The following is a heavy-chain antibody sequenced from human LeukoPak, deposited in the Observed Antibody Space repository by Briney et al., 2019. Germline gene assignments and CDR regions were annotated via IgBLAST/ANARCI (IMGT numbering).Heavy chain of an antibody. CDR1: GYSISSGYY. D-gene: IGHD3-10*01. CDR2: IYHSGST. CDR3: ARAGVFDY. V-gene: IGHV4-38-2*02. Sequence: SETVSLTCTVSGYSISSGYYWGWIRQPPGKGLEWIGSIYHSGSTYYNPSLKSRVTISVDTSKNQFSLKLSSVTAADTAVYYCARAGVFDYWGQGTLVTVSS. J-gene: IGHJ4*02.